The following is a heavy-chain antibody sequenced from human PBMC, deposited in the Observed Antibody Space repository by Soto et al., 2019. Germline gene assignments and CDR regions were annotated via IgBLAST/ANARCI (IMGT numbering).Heavy chain of an antibody. J-gene: IGHJ6*02. Sequence: ASVKVSCKASGYTFTSYGISWVRQAPGQGLEWMGWISAYNGNTNYAQKLQGRVTMTTDTSTSTAYMELRSLRSDDTSVYYCARYGLGHYYYYGMDVWGQGTTVTVSS. CDR2: ISAYNGNT. CDR1: GYTFTSYG. CDR3: ARYGLGHYYYYGMDV. V-gene: IGHV1-18*01. D-gene: IGHD6-19*01.